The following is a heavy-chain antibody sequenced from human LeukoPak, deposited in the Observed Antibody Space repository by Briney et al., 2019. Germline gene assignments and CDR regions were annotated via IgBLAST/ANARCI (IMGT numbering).Heavy chain of an antibody. V-gene: IGHV3-49*04. CDR1: GFTFGDYA. J-gene: IGHJ4*02. CDR3: TMIVVVITPIDY. D-gene: IGHD3-22*01. Sequence: GGSLRLSCTASGFTFGDYAMGWVRQAPGKGLEWVGFIRSKAYGGTTEYAASVKGRFTISRDDSKSIAYLQMNSLKTEDTAVYYCTMIVVVITPIDYWGQETLVTVSS. CDR2: IRSKAYGGTT.